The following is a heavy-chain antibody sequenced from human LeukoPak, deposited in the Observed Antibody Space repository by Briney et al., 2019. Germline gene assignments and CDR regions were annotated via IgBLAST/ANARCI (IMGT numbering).Heavy chain of an antibody. CDR1: GGSISSGDNY. CDR2: IYYSGST. V-gene: IGHV4-30-4*01. CDR3: ARDRGDYGGNSPFGY. Sequence: SQTLSLTCTVSGGSISSGDNYWSWIRQSPGKGLEWLGYIYYSGSTYYNPSLKSRLTIPVDTSKNQFSLKLSSVTAADTAVYYCARDRGDYGGNSPFGYWGQGTLVIVSS. J-gene: IGHJ4*02. D-gene: IGHD4-23*01.